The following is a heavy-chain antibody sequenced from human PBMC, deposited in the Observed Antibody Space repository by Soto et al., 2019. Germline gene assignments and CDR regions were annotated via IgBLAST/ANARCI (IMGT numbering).Heavy chain of an antibody. J-gene: IGHJ4*02. Sequence: EVQLVESGGGLVQPGGSLRLSCVASGFTFSRYSMNWVRQAPGKGLEWVSYIDSGSNTIYYADSVKGRFTISRDNAKNSLYMEMNSLRDEDTAVYYCARDILRYCSGTTCYSYYFDYWGQGTLVTVSS. CDR3: ARDILRYCSGTTCYSYYFDY. D-gene: IGHD2-2*01. CDR1: GFTFSRYS. V-gene: IGHV3-48*02. CDR2: IDSGSNTI.